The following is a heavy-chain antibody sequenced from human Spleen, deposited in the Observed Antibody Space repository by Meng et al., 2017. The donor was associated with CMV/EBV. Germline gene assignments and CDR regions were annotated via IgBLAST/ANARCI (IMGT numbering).Heavy chain of an antibody. Sequence: GESLKISCAASGFTFSNYWMSWVRQAPGKGLEWVANIKHDGSAKYYVDSVKGRFTISRDNAKNSLYLQMNSLRAEDTAVYYCAKSMLKYSSSSSFDYWGQGTLVTVSS. J-gene: IGHJ4*02. CDR2: IKHDGSAK. CDR3: AKSMLKYSSSSSFDY. V-gene: IGHV3-7*03. D-gene: IGHD6-6*01. CDR1: GFTFSNYW.